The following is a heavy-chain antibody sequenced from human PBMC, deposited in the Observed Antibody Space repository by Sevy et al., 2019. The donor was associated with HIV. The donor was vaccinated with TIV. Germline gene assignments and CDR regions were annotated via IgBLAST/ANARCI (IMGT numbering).Heavy chain of an antibody. CDR3: ARELWPGDY. D-gene: IGHD2-21*01. Sequence: GGSLRLSCAASGFTFSDYYMGWVRQAPGKGLEWVAKIKQDGSQKNYLDSVKGRFTISRDNAKNSLYLQMNRLRVDDTAVYYCARELWPGDYWGQGTLVTVSS. CDR2: IKQDGSQK. V-gene: IGHV3-7*01. J-gene: IGHJ4*02. CDR1: GFTFSDYY.